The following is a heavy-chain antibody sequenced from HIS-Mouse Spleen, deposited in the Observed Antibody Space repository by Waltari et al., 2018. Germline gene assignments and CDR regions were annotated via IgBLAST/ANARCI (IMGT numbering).Heavy chain of an antibody. D-gene: IGHD6-19*01. CDR2: ISYDGNNK. CDR1: GFTFSSYA. V-gene: IGHV3-30-3*01. J-gene: IGHJ3*02. Sequence: QVQLVESGGGVVQSGRSLRLSCAASGFTFSSYAMHWVRQAPGKGLGWVAVISYDGNNKYSADSVKGRFTISRDNSKNTLYLQMNSLRAEDTAVYYCARVNGIAVAGTDAFDIWGQGTMVTVSS. CDR3: ARVNGIAVAGTDAFDI.